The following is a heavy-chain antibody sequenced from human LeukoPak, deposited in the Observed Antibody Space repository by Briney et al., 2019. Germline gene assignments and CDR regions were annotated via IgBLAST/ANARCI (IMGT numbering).Heavy chain of an antibody. J-gene: IGHJ4*02. CDR2: IYTSGST. Sequence: SETLSLTCTVSGGSISSGSYYWSWIRQPAGTGLEWIGRIYTSGSTNYNPSLKSRVTISVDTSKNQFSLKLSSVTAADTAVYYCAREYSGYDWYFDYWGQGTLVTVSS. V-gene: IGHV4-61*02. D-gene: IGHD5-12*01. CDR1: GGSISSGSYY. CDR3: AREYSGYDWYFDY.